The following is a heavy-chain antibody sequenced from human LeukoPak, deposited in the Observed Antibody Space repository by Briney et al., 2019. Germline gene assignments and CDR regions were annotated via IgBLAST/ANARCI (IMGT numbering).Heavy chain of an antibody. V-gene: IGHV3-30*02. CDR3: ARGYSYVADFDY. J-gene: IGHJ4*02. CDR1: GLNFSSYG. CDR2: IRYDGSNK. Sequence: PGGSLRLSCAASGLNFSSYGMHWVRQAPRKGLEWVAFIRYDGSNKYYADSVKGRFTISRDNSNNTLYLQMSSLRAEDTAVYYCARGYSYVADFDYWGQGTLVTVSS. D-gene: IGHD5-18*01.